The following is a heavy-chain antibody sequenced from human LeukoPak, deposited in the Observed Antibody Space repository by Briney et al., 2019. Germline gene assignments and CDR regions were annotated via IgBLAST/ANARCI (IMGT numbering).Heavy chain of an antibody. CDR2: IDPGDSYT. CDR3: ARMTNNYDSGTYQSDAFDI. J-gene: IGHJ3*02. D-gene: IGHD3-10*01. V-gene: IGHV5-10-1*01. Sequence: GESLKISCKGSGYSFTDYWISWVRQTPGKGLEWMGRIDPGDSYTSYKKAFQGHVAISVDKSISTAYLQWSSLKASDTAMYFCARMTNNYDSGTYQSDAFDIWGQGTMVTVSP. CDR1: GYSFTDYW.